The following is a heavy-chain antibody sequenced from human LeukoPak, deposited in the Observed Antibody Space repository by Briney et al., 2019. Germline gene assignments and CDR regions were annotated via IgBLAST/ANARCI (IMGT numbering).Heavy chain of an antibody. CDR1: GGSFDHYF. J-gene: IGHJ4*02. CDR3: ASHRRSHGSEY. D-gene: IGHD3-10*01. Sequence: SETLSLTCTVSGGSFDHYFWSWIRQPPGKGLEWIGYVYYSGSTDYSPSLKSRLTISADPSKNQFSLRLSSVTAADTAVYYCASHRRSHGSEYWGQGTLVTVSS. V-gene: IGHV4-59*01. CDR2: VYYSGST.